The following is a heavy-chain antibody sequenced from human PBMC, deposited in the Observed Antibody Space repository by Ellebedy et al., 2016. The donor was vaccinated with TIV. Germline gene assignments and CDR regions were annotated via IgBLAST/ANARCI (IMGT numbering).Heavy chain of an antibody. V-gene: IGHV3-11*01. CDR2: ISNSGSTI. J-gene: IGHJ5*02. CDR3: ARDARFIDQQHNWFDP. D-gene: IGHD2-2*01. CDR1: GFIFSDYY. Sequence: GGSLRLSCAASGFIFSDYYMIWIRQAPGKGLEWVSYISNSGSTISYADSVKGRFTISRDNAKNSLSLLMNSLRAEDTAVYYCARDARFIDQQHNWFDPWGQGTLVTVSS.